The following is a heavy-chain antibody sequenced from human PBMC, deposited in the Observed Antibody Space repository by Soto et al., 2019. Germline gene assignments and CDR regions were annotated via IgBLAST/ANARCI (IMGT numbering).Heavy chain of an antibody. V-gene: IGHV4-31*03. CDR2: IYHTGKT. J-gene: IGHJ5*02. CDR1: GDAIYIGGYY. Sequence: SETLSLTCTVSGDAIYIGGYYWTWIRQHPGKGLEWIGYIYHTGKTYYNPSLEGRVTMSVDTSKNQFSLKLASVTAADTAVYYCARDGSSTASWIDPWGQGTLVTVSS. D-gene: IGHD2-2*01. CDR3: ARDGSSTASWIDP.